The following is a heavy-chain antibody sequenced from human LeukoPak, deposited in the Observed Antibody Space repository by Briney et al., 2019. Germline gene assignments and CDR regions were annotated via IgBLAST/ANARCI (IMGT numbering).Heavy chain of an antibody. Sequence: ASVKVSCRASGYIFTCYYMHWVRQAPGQGLEWMGWINPDNGDTSYAQMLQARVTMTRDTSISTAYMELSSLRSDDTAVYYCARAMGGDNSGYRPFDYRGQGTLVTVSS. D-gene: IGHD3-22*01. J-gene: IGHJ4*02. CDR1: GYIFTCYY. CDR3: ARAMGGDNSGYRPFDY. CDR2: INPDNGDT. V-gene: IGHV1-2*02.